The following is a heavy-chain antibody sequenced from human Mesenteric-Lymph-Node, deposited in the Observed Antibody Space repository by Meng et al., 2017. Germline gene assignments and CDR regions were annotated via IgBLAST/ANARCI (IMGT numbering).Heavy chain of an antibody. CDR1: GFSLSTSGVG. CDR2: IYWDDDK. Sequence: GPTLVKPTQTLTLTCTFSGFSLSTSGVGVGWIRQPPGKALEWLALIYWDDDKRYSPSLKSRLTITKDTSKNQVVLTMTNMDPVDTATYYCARSFLGYCSGGSCYSFYYYYGMDVWGQGTTVTVSS. V-gene: IGHV2-5*02. CDR3: ARSFLGYCSGGSCYSFYYYYGMDV. J-gene: IGHJ6*02. D-gene: IGHD2-15*01.